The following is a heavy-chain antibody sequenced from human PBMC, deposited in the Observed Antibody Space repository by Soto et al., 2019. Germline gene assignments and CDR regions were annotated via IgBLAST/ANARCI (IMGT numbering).Heavy chain of an antibody. CDR3: AAFRGFYDAMDA. CDR2: VMPTFGAG. J-gene: IGHJ6*02. D-gene: IGHD3-22*01. Sequence: QVQLVQSGAEVKKPGSSVKVSCMASGGAFRNYAVSWVRQAPGQGLEWMGAVMPTFGAGVYAQKFQGRLPIFADESTNTAYLNVISLTFGDAAISYCAAFRGFYDAMDAWGQGTTLTVSS. CDR1: GGAFRNYA. V-gene: IGHV1-69*01.